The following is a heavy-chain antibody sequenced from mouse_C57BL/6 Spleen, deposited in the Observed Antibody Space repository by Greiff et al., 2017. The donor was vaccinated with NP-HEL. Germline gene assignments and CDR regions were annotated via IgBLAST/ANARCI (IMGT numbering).Heavy chain of an antibody. CDR2: INPGSGGT. J-gene: IGHJ2*01. D-gene: IGHD1-2*01. Sequence: QVQLQQSGAELVRPGTSVKVSCKASGYAFTNYLIEWVKQRPGQGLEWIGVINPGSGGTNYNEKFKGKATLTADKSSSTAYMQLSSLTSEDSAVYFCARSAGADYYFDYWGQGTTLTVSS. CDR1: GYAFTNYL. V-gene: IGHV1-54*01. CDR3: ARSAGADYYFDY.